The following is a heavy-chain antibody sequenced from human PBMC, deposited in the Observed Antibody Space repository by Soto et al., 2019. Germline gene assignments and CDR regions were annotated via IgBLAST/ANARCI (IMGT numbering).Heavy chain of an antibody. D-gene: IGHD4-4*01. CDR1: GFTFSSYW. Sequence: GGSLRLSCAASGFTFSSYWMHWVRQAPGEGLMWVSRINPDGSTTSYADSVKGRFTISKDNAKNTLYLQMNSLRVEDTAVYYCARVPTTVTTPGMDVWGQGTTVTVSS. V-gene: IGHV3-74*01. CDR3: ARVPTTVTTPGMDV. CDR2: INPDGSTT. J-gene: IGHJ6*02.